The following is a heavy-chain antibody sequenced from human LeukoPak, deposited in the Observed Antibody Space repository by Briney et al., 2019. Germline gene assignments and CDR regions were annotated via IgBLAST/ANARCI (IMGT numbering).Heavy chain of an antibody. Sequence: QAGGSLRLSCAASGFTFSTYSMIWVRQAPGKGLEWLSYISGDSKTIYYPDSVKGRFTISRDNAKNSLYLQLISLRAEGTAVYYCARDRHSSVDYWGQGTLVTVSS. CDR3: ARDRHSSVDY. CDR1: GFTFSTYS. D-gene: IGHD3-22*01. CDR2: ISGDSKTI. J-gene: IGHJ4*02. V-gene: IGHV3-48*01.